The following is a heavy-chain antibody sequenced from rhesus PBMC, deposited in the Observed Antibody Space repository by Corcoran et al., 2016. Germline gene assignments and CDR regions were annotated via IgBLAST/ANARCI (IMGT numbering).Heavy chain of an antibody. D-gene: IGHD5-36*02. CDR2: IYGNSAST. V-gene: IGHV4-143*01. Sequence: QVQLQESGPGLVKPSATLSLTCTVSGGYISGYYYWSWIRQPPRKGLEWIGGIYGNSASTYYNPSRKSRVTMSTDTSKNHFALKLSSVTAADTAVYYCARRLATVTLSYFDYWGQGVLVTVSS. CDR1: GGYISGYYY. CDR3: ARRLATVTLSYFDY. J-gene: IGHJ4*01.